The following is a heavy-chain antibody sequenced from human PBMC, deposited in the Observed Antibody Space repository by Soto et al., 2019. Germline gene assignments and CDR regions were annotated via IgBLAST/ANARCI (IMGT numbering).Heavy chain of an antibody. J-gene: IGHJ3*02. D-gene: IGHD3-3*01. CDR3: ARGGSATYYDFWSGYNGVDAFDI. CDR1: GGSFSGYY. V-gene: IGHV4-34*01. CDR2: INHSGST. Sequence: PSEPLSLTCAVYGGSFSGYYWSWIRQPPGKGLEWIGEINHSGSTNYNPSLKSRVTISVDTSKNQFSLKLSSVTAAETAVYYCARGGSATYYDFWSGYNGVDAFDIWGQGTMVT.